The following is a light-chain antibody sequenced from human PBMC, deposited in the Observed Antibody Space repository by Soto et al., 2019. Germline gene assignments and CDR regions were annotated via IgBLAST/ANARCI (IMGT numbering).Light chain of an antibody. CDR3: CSYAGSPYV. CDR2: EVN. CDR1: SSDIGSYNV. Sequence: QSALTQPASVSGSPGQSIAISCTGTSSDIGSYNVVAWYQQHPGKAPKLIIYEVNKRPSGVSDRFSGSKSGNTASLTISGLHAEDEADYYCCSYAGSPYVSGTGTKVTVL. J-gene: IGLJ1*01. V-gene: IGLV2-23*02.